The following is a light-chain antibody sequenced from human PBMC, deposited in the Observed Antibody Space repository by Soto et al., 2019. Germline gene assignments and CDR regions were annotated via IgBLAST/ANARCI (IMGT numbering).Light chain of an antibody. CDR1: QTISNW. V-gene: IGKV1-5*01. Sequence: DIQMTQSPSTLSASVGDTVTIACRASQTISNWLAWYQQKPGKAPKLLIYNASTLESGVPSRFSGSGSGTEFTLTISRLQTDDFATYYCQQYTSYWTFGQGTKVDTK. CDR2: NAS. J-gene: IGKJ1*01. CDR3: QQYTSYWT.